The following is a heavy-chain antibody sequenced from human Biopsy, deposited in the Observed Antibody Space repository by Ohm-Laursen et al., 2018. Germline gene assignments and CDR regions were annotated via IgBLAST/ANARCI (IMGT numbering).Heavy chain of an antibody. CDR2: ISPNSGGT. V-gene: IGHV1-2*02. J-gene: IGHJ3*01. CDR3: ARDIMSRIAGLVARSDVFDV. Sequence: SVKVSCKGSGYAVNDYFLHWLRQAPGQGPEWMGWISPNSGGTNYAQKFQGRVTMTTDTSTSTVYLELRRLISADTAVYYCARDIMSRIAGLVARSDVFDVWGQGTLVTVSS. CDR1: GYAVNDYF. D-gene: IGHD3-16*01.